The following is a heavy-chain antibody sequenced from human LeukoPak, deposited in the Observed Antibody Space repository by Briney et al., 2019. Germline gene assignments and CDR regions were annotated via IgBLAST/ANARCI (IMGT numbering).Heavy chain of an antibody. V-gene: IGHV3-21*01. J-gene: IGHJ4*02. Sequence: GGSLRLSCAASGFTFSSYSMNWVRQAPGKGLEWVSSISSSSSNIYYADSVKGRFTISRDNAKNSLYLQMNSLRAEDTAVYYCARDPGITMVRGVDYWGQGTLLTVSS. CDR3: ARDPGITMVRGVDY. CDR2: ISSSSSNI. D-gene: IGHD3-10*01. CDR1: GFTFSSYS.